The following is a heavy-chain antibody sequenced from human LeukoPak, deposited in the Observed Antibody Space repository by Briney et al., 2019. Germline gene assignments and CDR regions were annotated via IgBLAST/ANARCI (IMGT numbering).Heavy chain of an antibody. V-gene: IGHV4-39*02. J-gene: IGHJ5*02. Sequence: PSETLSLTCTVSGGSISRSTYYWGWIRQPPGKGLEWIGTTYYSGNTYYSPSLKSRVTISVDTSKNHFSLKLSSVTAADTAVYYCARRGFRNWFDPWGQGTLVTVSS. CDR3: ARRGFRNWFDP. CDR2: TYYSGNT. CDR1: GGSISRSTYY. D-gene: IGHD3-10*01.